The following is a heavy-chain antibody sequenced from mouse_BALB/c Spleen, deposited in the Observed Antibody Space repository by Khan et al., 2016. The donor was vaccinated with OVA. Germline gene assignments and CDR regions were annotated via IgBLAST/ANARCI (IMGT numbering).Heavy chain of an antibody. CDR3: ARKDYYDYDPFPY. CDR2: ISYSGNT. J-gene: IGHJ3*01. V-gene: IGHV3-2*02. Sequence: EVQLVESGPGLVKPSQSLSLTCTVTVYSIPSEYAWNWIRQFPGNKLEWMGYISYSGNTRYNPSLKSRISITRDTSKNQFFLQLNSVTTEDTATYYCARKDYYDYDPFPYWGQGTLVTVSA. CDR1: VYSIPSEYA. D-gene: IGHD2-4*01.